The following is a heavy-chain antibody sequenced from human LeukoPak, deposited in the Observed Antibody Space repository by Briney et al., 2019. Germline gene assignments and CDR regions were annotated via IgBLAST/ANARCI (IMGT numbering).Heavy chain of an antibody. CDR1: GFTFSSCG. Sequence: GRSLRLSCAASGFTFSSCGIHWVRQAPGKGLEGVAVISYDGSKKYYADSVKGRFTISRDNSKNTLSLQMNSLRLEDTAVYYCAKDWSGTYYRIDYWGQGTLVTVSS. CDR2: ISYDGSKK. V-gene: IGHV3-30*18. CDR3: AKDWSGTYYRIDY. J-gene: IGHJ4*02. D-gene: IGHD1-26*01.